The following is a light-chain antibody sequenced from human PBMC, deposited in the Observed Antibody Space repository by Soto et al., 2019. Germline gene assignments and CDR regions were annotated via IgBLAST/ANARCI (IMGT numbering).Light chain of an antibody. CDR2: AAS. CDR1: QGISNY. J-gene: IGKJ1*01. V-gene: IGKV1-27*01. Sequence: DSQMTQSPCSLSASVGERVTITCRASQGISNYLAWYQQKPGKVPKLLIYAASTLQSGVPSRFSGSGSGTDFTLTISSLQPDDFATYYCQHYNSYSEAFGQGTKVDIK. CDR3: QHYNSYSEA.